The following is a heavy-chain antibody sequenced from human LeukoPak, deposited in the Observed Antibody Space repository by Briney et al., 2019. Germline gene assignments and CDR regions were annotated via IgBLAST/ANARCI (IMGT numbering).Heavy chain of an antibody. CDR1: GFTFSSYG. J-gene: IGHJ4*02. Sequence: GGSLRLSCAASGFTFSSYGMHWVRQAPGKGLEWVAVISYDGSNKYYADSVKGRFTISRDNSKNTLYLQMNSLRAEDTAVYYCAKSGSSSWYVNYFDYWGQGTLVTVSS. CDR3: AKSGSSSWYVNYFDY. D-gene: IGHD6-13*01. V-gene: IGHV3-30*18. CDR2: ISYDGSNK.